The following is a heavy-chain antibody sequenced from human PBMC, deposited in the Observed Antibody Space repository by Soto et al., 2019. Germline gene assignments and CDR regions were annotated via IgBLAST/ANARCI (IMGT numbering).Heavy chain of an antibody. D-gene: IGHD3-10*01. CDR1: GYTFTSYG. Sequence: GASVKVSCKASGYTFTSYGISWVRQAPGQGLEWMGWISAYNGNTNYAQKLQGRVTMTTDTSTSTAYMELRSLRSDDTAVYHCARKPGSPARGYGSGSVYWFDPWGQGTLVTVSS. CDR2: ISAYNGNT. V-gene: IGHV1-18*04. J-gene: IGHJ5*02. CDR3: ARKPGSPARGYGSGSVYWFDP.